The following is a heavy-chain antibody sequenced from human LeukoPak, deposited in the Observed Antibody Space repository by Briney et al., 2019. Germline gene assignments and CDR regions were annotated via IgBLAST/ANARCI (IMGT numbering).Heavy chain of an antibody. D-gene: IGHD5-24*01. Sequence: PGGSLRLSCVASGFTFSSYSMNWVRQAPGKGLEWVSSISSSSSYIYYADSVKGRFTISRDNAKNSLYLQMNSLRAEDTAVYYCAREGRDGYNIDYWGQGTLVTVSS. CDR3: AREGRDGYNIDY. CDR1: GFTFSSYS. CDR2: ISSSSSYI. J-gene: IGHJ4*02. V-gene: IGHV3-21*01.